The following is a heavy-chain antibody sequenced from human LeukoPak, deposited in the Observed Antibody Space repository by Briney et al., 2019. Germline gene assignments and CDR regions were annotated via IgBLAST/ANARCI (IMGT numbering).Heavy chain of an antibody. CDR1: DGSINTYY. CDR3: ARGIHAATEGFDP. J-gene: IGHJ5*02. D-gene: IGHD6-13*01. Sequence: PSETLPLTCTVSDGSINTYYWSWLRQPPGKGLEWIGRIYTSGSTNYNPSLKSRVTMSVDTSKNQFSLKLSSVTAADTAVYYCARGIHAATEGFDPWGQGTLVTVSS. CDR2: IYTSGST. V-gene: IGHV4-4*07.